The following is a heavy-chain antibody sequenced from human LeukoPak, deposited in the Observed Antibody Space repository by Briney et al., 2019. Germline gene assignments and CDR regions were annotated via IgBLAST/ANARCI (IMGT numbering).Heavy chain of an antibody. Sequence: ASVTVSCKASGYTFTGYYMHWVRQAPGQGREWMGWINPNSGGTSYEQKFQGRVTMTRDTSITTAYMELSRLTSDDTAVYYCARGGIAAGDYWGQGTLVTVSA. D-gene: IGHD6-13*01. CDR3: ARGGIAAGDY. CDR1: GYTFTGYY. CDR2: INPNSGGT. J-gene: IGHJ4*02. V-gene: IGHV1-2*02.